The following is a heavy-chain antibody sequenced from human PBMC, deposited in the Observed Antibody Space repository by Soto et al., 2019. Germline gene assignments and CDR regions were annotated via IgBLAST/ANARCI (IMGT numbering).Heavy chain of an antibody. CDR2: INHSGST. Sequence: SETLSLTCAVYGGYFSGYYWSWIRQPPGKGLEWIGEINHSGSTNYNPSLKSRVTISVDTSKNQFSLKLSSVTAADTAVYYCARGGGYCSSTSCYTLRGYYYMDVWGKGTTVTVSS. CDR3: ARGGGYCSSTSCYTLRGYYYMDV. D-gene: IGHD2-2*02. V-gene: IGHV4-34*01. J-gene: IGHJ6*03. CDR1: GGYFSGYY.